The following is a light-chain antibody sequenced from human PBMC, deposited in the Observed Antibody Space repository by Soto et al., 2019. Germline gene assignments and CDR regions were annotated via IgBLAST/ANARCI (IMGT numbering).Light chain of an antibody. CDR2: LESSGTY. Sequence: QSVLTQSSSASASLGASVKLTCTLSNGHSTYIIAWHQQQPGKAPRYLMKLESSGTYNKGSGVPDRFSGSSSGTDRYLYISNLQFEDEADYHCETWDMNTRVFGGGTKLTVL. J-gene: IGLJ3*02. CDR1: NGHSTYI. V-gene: IGLV4-60*02. CDR3: ETWDMNTRV.